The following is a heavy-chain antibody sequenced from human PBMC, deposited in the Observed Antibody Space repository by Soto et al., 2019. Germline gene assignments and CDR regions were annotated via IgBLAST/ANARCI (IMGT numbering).Heavy chain of an antibody. CDR3: ARGTPYSGSYYYYYGMDV. Sequence: SVKVSCKASGGTFSSYAISWVRQAPGQGLEWMGGIIPIFGTANYAQKFQGRVTITADESTSTAYMELSSLRSEDTAVYYCARGTPYSGSYYYYYGMDVWGQGTTVTVSS. CDR1: GGTFSSYA. V-gene: IGHV1-69*13. D-gene: IGHD1-26*01. CDR2: IIPIFGTA. J-gene: IGHJ6*02.